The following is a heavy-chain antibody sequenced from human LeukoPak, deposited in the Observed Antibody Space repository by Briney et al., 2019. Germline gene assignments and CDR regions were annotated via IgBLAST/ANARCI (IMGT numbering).Heavy chain of an antibody. D-gene: IGHD3-22*01. CDR3: ARASYDSSGYWGDEFDY. CDR2: IYHSGST. Sequence: PSETLSLTCTVSGGSISGHYWSWIRQPPGKGLEWIGSIYHSGSTYYNPSLKSRVTISVDTSKNQFSLKLSSVTAADTAVYYCARASYDSSGYWGDEFDYWGQGTLVTVSS. CDR1: GGSISGHY. V-gene: IGHV4-38-2*02. J-gene: IGHJ4*02.